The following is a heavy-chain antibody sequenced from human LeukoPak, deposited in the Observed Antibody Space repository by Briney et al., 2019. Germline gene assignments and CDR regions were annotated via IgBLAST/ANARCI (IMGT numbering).Heavy chain of an antibody. V-gene: IGHV3-23*01. J-gene: IGHJ4*02. CDR1: GFSFSDYA. Sequence: GGSLRLSCAASGFSFSDYAMAWVRQAPGKGLEWVSVITGSGGVTHYAGSVKGRFTISRDNSKNTLYLQIFFFRVEDRVRYYCAKDGLYYDGSTHIYYFDYWGQGTLVAVSS. D-gene: IGHD3-22*01. CDR3: AKDGLYYDGSTHIYYFDY. CDR2: ITGSGGVT.